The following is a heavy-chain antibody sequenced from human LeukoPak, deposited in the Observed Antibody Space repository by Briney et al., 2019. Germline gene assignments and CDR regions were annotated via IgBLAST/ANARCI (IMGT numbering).Heavy chain of an antibody. V-gene: IGHV1-69*06. Sequence: GASVKVSCKASGYTFTNYAINWVRQAPGQGLEWMGGIIPIFGTANYAQKFQGRVTITADKSTSTAYMELSSLRSEDTAVYYCASSNGYSSGWYLPITDYWGQGTLVTVSS. CDR3: ASSNGYSSGWYLPITDY. D-gene: IGHD6-19*01. J-gene: IGHJ4*02. CDR1: GYTFTNYA. CDR2: IIPIFGTA.